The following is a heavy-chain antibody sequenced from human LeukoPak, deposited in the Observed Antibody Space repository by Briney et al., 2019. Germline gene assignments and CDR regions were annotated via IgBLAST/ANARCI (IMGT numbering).Heavy chain of an antibody. CDR2: INHSGST. CDR1: GGSSSGYY. J-gene: IGHJ1*01. V-gene: IGHV4-34*01. D-gene: IGHD2-15*01. Sequence: SETLSLTCAVYGGSSSGYYWSWIRQPPGKGLEWIGEINHSGSTNYNPSLKSRVTISVDTSKNQFSLRLSSVTAAGTAVYYCASSQQELGYCSGGSCPRYFQHWGQGTLVTVSS. CDR3: ASSQQELGYCSGGSCPRYFQH.